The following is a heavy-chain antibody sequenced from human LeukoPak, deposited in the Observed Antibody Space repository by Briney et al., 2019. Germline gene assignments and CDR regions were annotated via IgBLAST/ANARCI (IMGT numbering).Heavy chain of an antibody. J-gene: IGHJ3*02. V-gene: IGHV4-28*03. CDR1: GYSISSSNW. D-gene: IGHD3-22*01. Sequence: SETLSLTCAVSGYSISSSNWWGWIRPPPGKGLEWIGYIYYSGSTYYNPSLKSRVTISVDTSKNQFSLKLSSVTAADTAVYYCARDLDYYDSSGYAADAFDIWGQGTMVTVSS. CDR2: IYYSGST. CDR3: ARDLDYYDSSGYAADAFDI.